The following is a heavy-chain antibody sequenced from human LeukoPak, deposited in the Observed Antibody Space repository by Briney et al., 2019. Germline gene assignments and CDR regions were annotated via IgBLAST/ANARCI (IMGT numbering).Heavy chain of an antibody. V-gene: IGHV4-34*01. CDR3: AGAYCGGDCYSGRTFDI. CDR1: GGSLSGYY. D-gene: IGHD2-21*02. Sequence: SETLSLTCAVYGGSLSGYYWSWIRQPPGKGLDWIGEINHSGSTNYNPSLKSRVTISVDKSKNQFSLRLSSVTAADTAVYYCAGAYCGGDCYSGRTFDIWGQGTMVTVSS. CDR2: INHSGST. J-gene: IGHJ3*02.